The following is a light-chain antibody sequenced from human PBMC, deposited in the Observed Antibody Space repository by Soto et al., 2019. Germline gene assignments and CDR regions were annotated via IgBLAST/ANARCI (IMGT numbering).Light chain of an antibody. Sequence: SVLTQPPSVSGAPGQRVTISCTGSSSNIGAGYDVHWYQQLPGTAPKLLIYGNSNRPSGVPDRFSGSKSGTSASLAITGLRAEDEAEYYCQSYDSSLSGWVFGGGTKVTVL. CDR3: QSYDSSLSGWV. V-gene: IGLV1-40*01. CDR1: SSNIGAGYD. J-gene: IGLJ3*02. CDR2: GNS.